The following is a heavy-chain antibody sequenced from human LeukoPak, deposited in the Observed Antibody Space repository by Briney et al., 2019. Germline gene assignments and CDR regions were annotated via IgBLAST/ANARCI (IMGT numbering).Heavy chain of an antibody. V-gene: IGHV3-23*01. J-gene: IGHJ4*02. CDR2: ISGSGGTT. CDR1: GYTFYTYA. D-gene: IGHD2-21*02. Sequence: GGSLRLSCAASGYTFYTYAMNWVRQAPGKGLQWVAAISGSGGTTYYADSVKGRFTISRDNSKNTVYLQLSSLRAEDTAVYYCAKDPSDFLVDCWGQGTLVTVSS. CDR3: AKDPSDFLVDC.